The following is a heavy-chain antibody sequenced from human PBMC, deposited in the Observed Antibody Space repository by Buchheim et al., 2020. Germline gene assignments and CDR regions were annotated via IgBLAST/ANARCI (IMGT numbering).Heavy chain of an antibody. CDR1: GFTVSKY. CDR2: IYSDGST. J-gene: IGHJ4*02. V-gene: IGHV3-66*02. CDR3: ASFSSPRV. D-gene: IGHD2-2*01. Sequence: EVQLVESGGGLVQPGGSLRLSCTASGFTVSKYMTWVRQAPGKGLECVSVIYSDGSTYYADSVKGRFTISRDSSKNTLYLHVFSLRAEDTAVYYCASFSSPRVWGQGTL.